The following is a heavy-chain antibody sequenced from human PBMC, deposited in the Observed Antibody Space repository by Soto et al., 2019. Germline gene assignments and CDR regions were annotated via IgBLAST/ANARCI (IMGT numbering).Heavy chain of an antibody. CDR3: ATLHPGSGSLYYFDY. D-gene: IGHD3-10*01. V-gene: IGHV3-23*01. Sequence: GGSLRLSCAASGFTFSSYAMSWVRQAPGKGLEWVSAISGSGGSTYYADSVKGRFTISRDNSKNTLYLQMNSLRAEDTAVYYCATLHPGSGSLYYFDYWGQGTLVPVSS. CDR2: ISGSGGST. J-gene: IGHJ4*02. CDR1: GFTFSSYA.